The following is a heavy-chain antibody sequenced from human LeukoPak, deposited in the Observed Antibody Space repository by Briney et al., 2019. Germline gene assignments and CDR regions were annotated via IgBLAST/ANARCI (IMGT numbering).Heavy chain of an antibody. D-gene: IGHD3-9*01. V-gene: IGHV3-23*01. J-gene: IGHJ4*02. CDR1: GYTFSSYA. Sequence: PGGSLRLSCAASGYTFSSYAMSWVRQAPGKGLEWVSAISGSGGSTYYADSVKGRFTISRDSSKNTLYLQMNSLRAEDTAVYYCAKLLRYFDWLFYDWGQGTLVTVSS. CDR3: AKLLRYFDWLFYD. CDR2: ISGSGGST.